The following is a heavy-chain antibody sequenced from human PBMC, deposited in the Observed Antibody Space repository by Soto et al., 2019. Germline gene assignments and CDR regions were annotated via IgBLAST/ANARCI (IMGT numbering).Heavy chain of an antibody. V-gene: IGHV3-7*01. CDR1: GFTFSSYW. CDR3: ARDRGSGSYYSDY. J-gene: IGHJ4*02. Sequence: EVQLVESGGGLVQPRGSLRLSCAASGFTFSSYWMSWVRQAPGKGLEWVANIKQDGSEKYYVDSVKGRFTISRDNAKNSLYLQMNSLRAEDTAVYYCARDRGSGSYYSDYWGQGTLVTVSS. D-gene: IGHD3-10*01. CDR2: IKQDGSEK.